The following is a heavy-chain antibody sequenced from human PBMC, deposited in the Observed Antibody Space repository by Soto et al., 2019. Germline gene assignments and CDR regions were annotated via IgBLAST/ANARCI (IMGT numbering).Heavy chain of an antibody. CDR1: GLAFGNYA. CDR3: AKDRAFNYFYGMDV. D-gene: IGHD3-10*01. J-gene: IGHJ6*02. Sequence: GSLMLSFRASGLAFGNYAMNWVRQVPGMGLEWVAGVSTNGRSTYYADSVRGRFTISRDNSKLTVYLQMNSLRAEDTAVYYCAKDRAFNYFYGMDVWGQGTTVTVSS. V-gene: IGHV3-23*01. CDR2: VSTNGRST.